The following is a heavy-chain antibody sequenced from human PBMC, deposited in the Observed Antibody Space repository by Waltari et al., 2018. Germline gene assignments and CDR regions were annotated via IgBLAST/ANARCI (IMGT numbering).Heavy chain of an antibody. CDR3: ARGRIYHDSSASGYYFDY. CDR2: ISSSSSSI. Sequence: EVQLVGSGGGLVKPGGSLRLSCAASGFTFSTYSMNWVRQVPGKGLEWVSSISSSSSSIYYADSVKGRFTISRDNAKNSLDLQMNSLRVEDTAVYYCARGRIYHDSSASGYYFDYWGQGTLVAVSS. CDR1: GFTFSTYS. J-gene: IGHJ4*02. D-gene: IGHD3-22*01. V-gene: IGHV3-21*01.